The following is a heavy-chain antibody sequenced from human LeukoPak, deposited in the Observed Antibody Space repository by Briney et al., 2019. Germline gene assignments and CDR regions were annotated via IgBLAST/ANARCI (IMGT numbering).Heavy chain of an antibody. CDR3: ARDWGVIPTYTSWSANSCYSGFDY. CDR2: IKHDGSEK. V-gene: IGHV3-7*05. Sequence: GGSLRLSCAASGFTFSSDWMSWVRQAPGKGLEWVANIKHDGSEKYYVDSVKGRFTISRDNAKNSLYLQLNSLRAEDTAVYYCARDWGVIPTYTSWSANSCYSGFDYWGQGTLVTVSS. D-gene: IGHD2-15*01. J-gene: IGHJ4*02. CDR1: GFTFSSDW.